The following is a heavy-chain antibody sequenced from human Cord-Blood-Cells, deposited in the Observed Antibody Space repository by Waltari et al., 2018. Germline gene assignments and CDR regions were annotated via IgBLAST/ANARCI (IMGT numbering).Heavy chain of an antibody. CDR2: IYYSGRT. D-gene: IGHD2-15*01. V-gene: IGHV4-39*01. Sequence: QLQLQESGPGLVKPSETLSLTCTVSGGSISSSSYYWGWIRQPPGKGLEWIGSIYYSGRTDYNPSLKGRVTISVDTSKNQFSLKLSSVTAADTAVYYCFLGYCSGGSCYSFDYWGQGTLVTVSS. J-gene: IGHJ4*02. CDR1: GGSISSSSYY. CDR3: FLGYCSGGSCYSFDY.